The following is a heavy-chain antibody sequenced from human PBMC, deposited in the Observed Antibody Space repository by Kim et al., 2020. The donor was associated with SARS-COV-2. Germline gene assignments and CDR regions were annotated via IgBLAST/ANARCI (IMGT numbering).Heavy chain of an antibody. Sequence: SETLSLTCTVSGGSISSSSYYWGWIRQPPGKGLEWIGSIYYSGSTYYNPSLKSRVTISVDTSKNQFSLKLSSVTAADTAVYYCGGDSSSWYGGDSFGIWGQETIVTVSS. D-gene: IGHD6-13*01. J-gene: IGHJ3*02. CDR1: GGSISSSSYY. V-gene: IGHV4-39*07. CDR3: GGDSSSWYGGDSFGI. CDR2: IYYSGST.